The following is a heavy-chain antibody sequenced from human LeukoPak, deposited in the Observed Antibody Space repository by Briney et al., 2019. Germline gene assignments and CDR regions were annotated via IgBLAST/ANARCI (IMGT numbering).Heavy chain of an antibody. J-gene: IGHJ5*02. V-gene: IGHV4-38-2*02. CDR1: SYSLSSGFY. D-gene: IGHD1-1*01. Sequence: PSETLSLTCTVSSYSLSSGFYWGWIRQPPGKGLEWIATMFHSGDTYYNPSLESRVTISMDTSKNQFSLRLNSVTAADTALYYCARFGTRDNCCHPGVDTWGQGTPVTVSS. CDR3: ARFGTRDNCCHPGVDT. CDR2: MFHSGDT.